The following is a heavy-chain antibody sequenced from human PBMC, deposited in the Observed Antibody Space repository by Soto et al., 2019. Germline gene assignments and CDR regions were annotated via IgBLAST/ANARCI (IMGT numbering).Heavy chain of an antibody. CDR2: ISYDGSNK. CDR3: AKDQGAVLSDSHYYGMDV. V-gene: IGHV3-30*18. CDR1: GFTFSSYG. J-gene: IGHJ6*02. D-gene: IGHD2-8*01. Sequence: PGGSLRLSCAASGFTFSSYGMHWVRQAPGKGLEWVAVISYDGSNKYYADSVKGRFTISRDNSKNTLYLQMNSLRAEDTAVYYCAKDQGAVLSDSHYYGMDVWGQGTTVTVSS.